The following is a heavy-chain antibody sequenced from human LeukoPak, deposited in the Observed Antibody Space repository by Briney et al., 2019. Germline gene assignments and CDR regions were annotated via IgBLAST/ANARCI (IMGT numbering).Heavy chain of an antibody. Sequence: GGFLRLSCAASGFTFSTYWMHWVRQAPGKGLVWVSRINTDGSSTSYADSVKGRFTISRDNAKNTLYLQMNSLRAEDTAVYYCAAPHYGSGSPFDYWGQGTLVTVSS. D-gene: IGHD3-10*01. CDR3: AAPHYGSGSPFDY. V-gene: IGHV3-74*01. CDR2: INTDGSST. CDR1: GFTFSTYW. J-gene: IGHJ4*02.